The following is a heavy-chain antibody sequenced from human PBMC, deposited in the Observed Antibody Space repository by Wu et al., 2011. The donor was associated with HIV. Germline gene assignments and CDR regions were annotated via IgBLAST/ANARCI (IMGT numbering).Heavy chain of an antibody. Sequence: QVQLVQSGPELRKPGSSVKVSCRASGATFNNYAVTWVRQAPGQGLEWMGGIIPIFHRVNYPQKFQGRVAITTDEHKTTAYLDLRRLKSGDSAVYYCARGDQRGAGDTEDSFDIWAKGQWSPSL. CDR3: ARGDQRGAGDTEDSFDI. V-gene: IGHV1-69*05. CDR2: IIPIFHRV. J-gene: IGHJ3*02. CDR1: GATFNNYA. D-gene: IGHD2-2*01.